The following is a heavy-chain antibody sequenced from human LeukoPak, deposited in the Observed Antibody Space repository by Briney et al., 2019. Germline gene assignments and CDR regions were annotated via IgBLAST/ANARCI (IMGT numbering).Heavy chain of an antibody. CDR2: IDTSGST. CDR1: GFTFSSYP. D-gene: IGHD6-13*01. CDR3: AKYSRPSSRVFDY. V-gene: IGHV3-23*01. Sequence: PGGSLRLSCAGSGFTFSSYPMTWVRQAPGKGLDWVSTIDTSGSTDYADSVKGRFTISSDNSKNTLYLQMNSLRAEDTAAYFCAKYSRPSSRVFDYWGQGTLATVSP. J-gene: IGHJ4*02.